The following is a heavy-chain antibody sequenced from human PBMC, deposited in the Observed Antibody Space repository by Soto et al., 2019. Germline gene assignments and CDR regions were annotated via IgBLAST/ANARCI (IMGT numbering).Heavy chain of an antibody. J-gene: IGHJ6*03. CDR1: GGSFSGYY. D-gene: IGHD3-10*01. CDR3: ARSARFGDLSGYYYMDV. Sequence: PSETLSLTCAVYGGSFSGYYWSWIRQPPGKGLEWIGEINHSGSTNYNPSLKSRVTISVDTSKNQFSLMLSSVTAADTAVYYCARSARFGDLSGYYYMDVWGKGTTVTVSS. V-gene: IGHV4-34*01. CDR2: INHSGST.